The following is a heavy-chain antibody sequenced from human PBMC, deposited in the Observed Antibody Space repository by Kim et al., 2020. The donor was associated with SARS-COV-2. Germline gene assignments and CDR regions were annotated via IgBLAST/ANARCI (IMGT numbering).Heavy chain of an antibody. CDR1: GGTFSSYA. Sequence: SVKVSCKASGGTFSSYAISWVRQAPGQGLEWMGGIIPIFGTANYAQKFQGRVTITADESTSTAYMELSSLRSEDTAVYYCARDLNGFAADTAMAGGPYYYYYYGMDVWGQGTTVTVSS. D-gene: IGHD5-18*01. CDR2: IIPIFGTA. CDR3: ARDLNGFAADTAMAGGPYYYYYYGMDV. V-gene: IGHV1-69*13. J-gene: IGHJ6*02.